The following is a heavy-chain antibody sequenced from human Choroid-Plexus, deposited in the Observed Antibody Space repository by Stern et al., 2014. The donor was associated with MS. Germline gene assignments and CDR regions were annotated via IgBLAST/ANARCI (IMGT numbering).Heavy chain of an antibody. V-gene: IGHV4-39*01. Sequence: QLQLQESGPGLVKPSETLSLTCAVSGDSISSYTHYWAWIRQPPGKGLEWIGSVYYSGATYYNPSPKSPVTLSVDTSKNTFSPGLNSVTAADTAVYYCAKHACTGAACPFDLWGQGTLVTVSS. CDR3: AKHACTGAACPFDL. CDR2: VYYSGAT. J-gene: IGHJ4*02. D-gene: IGHD2-8*02. CDR1: GDSISSYTHY.